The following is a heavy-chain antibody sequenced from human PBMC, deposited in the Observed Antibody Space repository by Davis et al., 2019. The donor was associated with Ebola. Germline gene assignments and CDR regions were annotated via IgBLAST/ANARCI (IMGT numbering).Heavy chain of an antibody. Sequence: ASVKVSCKASGYTFTSYGISWVRQAPGQGLEWMGWISAYNGNTNYAQKLQGRVTMTRNPSTNTAYMELSSLRIDDTAMYYCSRGYSPKCRGGDCVNDFWGQGTLVTVSS. CDR2: ISAYNGNT. D-gene: IGHD2-21*02. J-gene: IGHJ4*02. CDR1: GYTFTSYG. V-gene: IGHV1-18*01. CDR3: SRGYSPKCRGGDCVNDF.